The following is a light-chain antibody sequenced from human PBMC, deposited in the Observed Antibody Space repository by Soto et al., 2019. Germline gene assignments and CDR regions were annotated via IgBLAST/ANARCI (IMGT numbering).Light chain of an antibody. J-gene: IGKJ4*01. CDR3: QRRSSWPPLT. Sequence: EIVLTQSPATLSLSPGERASFSCRASQSVSSYLAWYQQKPGQAPRLLIYDASNRATGIPARFSGSGSGTDFTLTISSLEPEDFAVYYCQRRSSWPPLTFGGGTKVEIK. V-gene: IGKV3-11*01. CDR1: QSVSSY. CDR2: DAS.